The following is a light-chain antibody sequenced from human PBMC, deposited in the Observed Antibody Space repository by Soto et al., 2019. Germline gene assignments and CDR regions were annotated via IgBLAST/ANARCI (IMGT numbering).Light chain of an antibody. CDR3: SSYRSSSIPVV. Sequence: HSALTQPASVSGSPGQSITISCTGTSSDVGGYNYVSWYQHHPGKAPKLMIYDVSNRASGVSNRFSGSKSGNTASLTISGLQAEDEAGYYCSSYRSSSIPVVFGGGTKLTVL. CDR1: SSDVGGYNY. V-gene: IGLV2-14*03. CDR2: DVS. J-gene: IGLJ2*01.